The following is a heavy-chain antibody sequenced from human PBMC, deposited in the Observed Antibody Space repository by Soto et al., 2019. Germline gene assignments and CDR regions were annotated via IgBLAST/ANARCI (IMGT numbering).Heavy chain of an antibody. D-gene: IGHD2-2*01. Sequence: GASVKVSCKASGYTFTSYYMHWVRQAPGQGLEWMGIINPSGGSTSYAQKFQGRVTMTRDTSTSTVYMELSSLRSEDTAVYYCARMFYCSSTSCYPMDVWGQGTTVTVSS. CDR2: INPSGGST. V-gene: IGHV1-46*01. CDR1: GYTFTSYY. CDR3: ARMFYCSSTSCYPMDV. J-gene: IGHJ6*02.